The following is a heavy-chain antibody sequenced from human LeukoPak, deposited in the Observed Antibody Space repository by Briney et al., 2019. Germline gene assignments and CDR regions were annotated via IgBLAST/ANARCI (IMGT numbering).Heavy chain of an antibody. CDR2: ISWNSGSI. D-gene: IGHD1-26*01. V-gene: IGHV3-9*01. CDR1: GFTFDDYA. CDR3: AKDTGRSNYYYMGV. J-gene: IGHJ6*03. Sequence: GGSLRLSCAASGFTFDDYAMHWVRQAPGKGLEWVSGISWNSGSIGYADSVKGRFTISRDNAKNSLYLQMNSLRAEDTALYYCAKDTGRSNYYYMGVWGKGTTVTISS.